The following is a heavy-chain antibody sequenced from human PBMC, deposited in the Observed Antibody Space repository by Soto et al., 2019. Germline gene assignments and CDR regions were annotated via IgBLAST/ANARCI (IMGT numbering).Heavy chain of an antibody. CDR3: ARDRSSSWYGDH. CDR1: GYTFASYG. V-gene: IGHV1-18*01. CDR2: ISVYNGNT. D-gene: IGHD6-13*01. Sequence: QVQLVQSGPEVKQPGASVKVSCKASGYTFASYGVTWARQAPGQGLEWMGWISVYNGNTNYAQKLQGRVSMTADTSTNTAYMELRSLRSDDTAVYFCARDRSSSWYGDHWGQGTLVTVSS. J-gene: IGHJ4*02.